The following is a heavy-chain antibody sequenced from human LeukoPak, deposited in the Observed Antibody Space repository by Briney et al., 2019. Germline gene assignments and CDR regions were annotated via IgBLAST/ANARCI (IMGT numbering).Heavy chain of an antibody. CDR2: ISGSGGST. J-gene: IGHJ4*02. CDR3: AKSRSGGSWYYFDY. V-gene: IGHV3-23*01. Sequence: PGGSLRLSCAASGFTFSSYAMSWVRQAPGKGLEWVSAISGSGGSTYYADSVKGRFTISRDNSKNTLYLQMSSLRAEDTAVYYCAKSRSGGSWYYFDYWGQGTLVTVSS. CDR1: GFTFSSYA. D-gene: IGHD2-15*01.